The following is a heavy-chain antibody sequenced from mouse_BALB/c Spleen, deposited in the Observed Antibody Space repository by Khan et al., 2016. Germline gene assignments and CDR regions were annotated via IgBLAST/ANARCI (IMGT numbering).Heavy chain of an antibody. V-gene: IGHV1-80*01. D-gene: IGHD2-14*01. CDR1: GYAFSSYW. CDR3: AGGTPLVY. Sequence: LVQSGAELVRPGSSVKISCRASGYAFSSYWMNWVKQRPGQGLEWIGQIYPGDGDTHYNGKFKGKATLTADKSSSTAYMQLSRLTSEDSAVYFCAGGTPLVYWGQGTLVTVSA. CDR2: IYPGDGDT. J-gene: IGHJ3*01.